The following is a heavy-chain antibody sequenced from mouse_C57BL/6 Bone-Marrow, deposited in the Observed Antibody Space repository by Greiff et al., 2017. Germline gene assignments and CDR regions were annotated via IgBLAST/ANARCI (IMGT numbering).Heavy chain of an antibody. V-gene: IGHV1-15*01. CDR2: IDPETGGT. CDR3: TPITTVVATPYYYAMDY. Sequence: QVQLQQSGAELVRPGASVTLSCKASGYTFTDYEMHWVKQTPVHGLEWIGAIDPETGGTAYNQKFKGKAILTADKSSSTAYMELRSLTSEDSAVYYCTPITTVVATPYYYAMDYWGQGTSVTVSS. D-gene: IGHD1-1*01. J-gene: IGHJ4*01. CDR1: GYTFTDYE.